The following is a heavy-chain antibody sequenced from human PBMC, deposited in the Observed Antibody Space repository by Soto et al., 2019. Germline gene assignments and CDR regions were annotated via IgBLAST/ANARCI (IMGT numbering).Heavy chain of an antibody. D-gene: IGHD1-1*01. CDR2: IYTAERT. CDR3: ARDPATTPDQAMDV. CDR1: GVNL. J-gene: IGHJ6*02. Sequence: PGEAQRLSGAASGVNLIMWVGQGPGKGLEGVSLIYTAERTFYGDSVKGRFTISRDDSKNTVFLQMNSLGAEDTAVYYCARDPATTPDQAMDVWGQGTSVTLSS. V-gene: IGHV3-53*01.